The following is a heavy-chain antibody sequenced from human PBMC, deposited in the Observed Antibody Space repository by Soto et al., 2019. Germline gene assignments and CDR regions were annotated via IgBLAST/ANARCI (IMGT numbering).Heavy chain of an antibody. CDR1: GGTFSSYA. Sequence: ASVKVSCKASGGTFSSYAISWVRQAPGQGLEWMGGIIPIFGTANYAQKFQGRVTITADESTSTAYMELSSLRSEDTAVYYCARDLLDCSSTSCYGRFDPWGQGTLVTVSS. CDR2: IIPIFGTA. CDR3: ARDLLDCSSTSCYGRFDP. V-gene: IGHV1-69*13. J-gene: IGHJ5*02. D-gene: IGHD2-2*01.